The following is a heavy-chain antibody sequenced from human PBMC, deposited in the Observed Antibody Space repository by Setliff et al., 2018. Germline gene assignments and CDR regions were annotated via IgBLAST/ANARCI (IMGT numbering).Heavy chain of an antibody. CDR3: ARGRASGGYFEVWYSDL. J-gene: IGHJ2*01. Sequence: ASVKVSCKASGYTFMSYDINWVRQATGQGLEWVGWMDPNSGNTAYGRKFQDRVTITRNTSISTAYMVLSSLRSEDTAVYYCARGRASGGYFEVWYSDLWGRGTLVTVSS. CDR1: GYTFMSYD. D-gene: IGHD3-22*01. CDR2: MDPNSGNT. V-gene: IGHV1-8*03.